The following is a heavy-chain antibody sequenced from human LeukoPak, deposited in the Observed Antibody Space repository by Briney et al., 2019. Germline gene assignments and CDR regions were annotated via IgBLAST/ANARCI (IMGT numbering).Heavy chain of an antibody. V-gene: IGHV3-11*01. CDR3: ARGGLYSSTYYY. CDR1: GFTVSSNY. D-gene: IGHD6-13*01. CDR2: FTSGDNTI. Sequence: GGSLRLSCAASGFTVSSNYMNWIRQAPGKGLEWVSCFTSGDNTIYYADSVRGRFTISRDNAMNSLYLQMNSLRAEDTAVYYCARGGLYSSTYYYWGQGTLVTVSS. J-gene: IGHJ4*02.